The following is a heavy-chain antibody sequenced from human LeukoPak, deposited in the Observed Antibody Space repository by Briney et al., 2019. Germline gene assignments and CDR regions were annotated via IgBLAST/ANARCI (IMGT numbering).Heavy chain of an antibody. Sequence: GSLRLSCAVSGFTFSGYDMNWVRQAPGKGLEWVSSISSSSSYIFYADSVKGRFTISRDNAKNSLFLQMNSLRAEDTAMYYCASYFSGSYSFDFWGQGTLVTVSS. D-gene: IGHD1-26*01. CDR2: ISSSSSYI. J-gene: IGHJ4*02. CDR3: ASYFSGSYSFDF. CDR1: GFTFSGYD. V-gene: IGHV3-21*01.